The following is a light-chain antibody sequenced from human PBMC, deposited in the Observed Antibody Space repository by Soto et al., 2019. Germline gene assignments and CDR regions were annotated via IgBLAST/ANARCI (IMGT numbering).Light chain of an antibody. CDR1: SSDVGAYNY. CDR2: GVT. CDR3: CSLAGRVDV. Sequence: QSALTQPRSVSGSPGQSVTISCTGTSSDVGAYNYVSWYQQHPGKAPKLLIYGVTARPSGVPDRFSGSKSGNTASLTISGLHVEDEANYFCCSLAGRVDVFATGTKLTVL. V-gene: IGLV2-11*01. J-gene: IGLJ1*01.